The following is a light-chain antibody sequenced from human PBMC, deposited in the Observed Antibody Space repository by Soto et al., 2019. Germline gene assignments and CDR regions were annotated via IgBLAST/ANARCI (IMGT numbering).Light chain of an antibody. CDR1: SSNIGNNY. Sequence: QSALTQPPSVSAAPGQKVTISCSGSSSNIGNNYVSWYQQLPGTAPKLLIYDNNKRPSGIPDRFSGSKSGTSATLGITGLQTGDEADYYCGTWDSSLSAYVFGTGTKVTXL. V-gene: IGLV1-51*01. CDR2: DNN. CDR3: GTWDSSLSAYV. J-gene: IGLJ1*01.